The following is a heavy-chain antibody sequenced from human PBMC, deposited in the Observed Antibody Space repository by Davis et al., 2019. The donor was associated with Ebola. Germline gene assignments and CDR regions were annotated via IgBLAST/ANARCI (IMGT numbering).Heavy chain of an antibody. V-gene: IGHV3-30*02. CDR2: IWYDGSNK. D-gene: IGHD3-16*01. J-gene: IGHJ1*01. CDR1: GFTFSSYG. Sequence: GGSLRLSCAASGFTFSSYGMHWVRQAPGKGLEWVAVIWYDGSNKYYADSVKGRFTISRDNSKYTLYLQMNSLRSDDAGVYYCAKDRYDGKREPKFPHHWGQGTLVTVSS. CDR3: AKDRYDGKREPKFPHH.